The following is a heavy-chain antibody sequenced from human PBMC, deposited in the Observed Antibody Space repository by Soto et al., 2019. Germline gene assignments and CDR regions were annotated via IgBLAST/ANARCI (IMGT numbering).Heavy chain of an antibody. CDR1: GYTFSNYG. CDR3: ARVVPGAEAWFGP. D-gene: IGHD2-2*01. CDR2: ISLYSDGT. J-gene: IGHJ5*02. Sequence: GASVKVSCKTSGYTFSNYGITWVRQAPGQPLEWLGWISLYSDGTNYAQKFQGRVSMTSDTSTTTAYMELRSLRSDDTAVYYCARVVPGAEAWFGPWGQGTLVTVSS. V-gene: IGHV1-18*01.